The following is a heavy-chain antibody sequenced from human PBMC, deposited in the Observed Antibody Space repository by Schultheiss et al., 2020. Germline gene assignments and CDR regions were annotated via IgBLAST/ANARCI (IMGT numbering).Heavy chain of an antibody. V-gene: IGHV4-34*01. CDR1: GGSISLYY. CDR3: ARDLRIAAAGLHYYYYYGMDV. J-gene: IGHJ6*02. CDR2: INHSGST. Sequence: SETLSLTCTVSGGSISLYYWSWIRQPPGKGLEWIGEINHSGSTNYKPSLKSRVTISVDTSKNQFSLKLNSVTPEDTAVYYCARDLRIAAAGLHYYYYYGMDVWGQGTTVTVSS. D-gene: IGHD6-13*01.